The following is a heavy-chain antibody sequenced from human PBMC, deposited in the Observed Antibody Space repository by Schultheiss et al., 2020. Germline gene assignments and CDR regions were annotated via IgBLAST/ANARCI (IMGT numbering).Heavy chain of an antibody. CDR3: ARVRSSGYYTSDY. CDR2: IRGTDTTT. D-gene: IGHD3-22*01. Sequence: GGSLRLSCAASRFTFSSSSMNWVRQTPGKGLEWISYIRGTDTTTYYADSVRGRFTISRDNAKNSLYLQMNSLRAEDTAVYYCARVRSSGYYTSDYWGQGTLVTVSS. J-gene: IGHJ4*02. CDR1: RFTFSSSS. V-gene: IGHV3-48*01.